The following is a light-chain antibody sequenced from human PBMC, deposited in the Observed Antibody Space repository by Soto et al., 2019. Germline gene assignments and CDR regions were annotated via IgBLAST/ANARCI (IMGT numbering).Light chain of an antibody. CDR3: SXYTSSSPLV. J-gene: IGLJ1*01. CDR2: DNS. Sequence: QSVLTQRPSGSGAPGQRVTFSCTGLSSNIGAYYDVHWYQQLPGTAPKLLIYDNSNRPSGVPNRFSGSKSGNTASLTISGXQAEXEDDYYCSXYTSSSPLVFGTGPKVTV. CDR1: SSNIGAYYD. V-gene: IGLV1-40*01.